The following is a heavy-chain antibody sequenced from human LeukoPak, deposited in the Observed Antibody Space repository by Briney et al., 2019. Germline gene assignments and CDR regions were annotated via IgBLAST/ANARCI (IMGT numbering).Heavy chain of an antibody. CDR1: GFTVSSNY. D-gene: IGHD3-16*01. V-gene: IGHV3-53*01. J-gene: IGHJ4*02. Sequence: LTGGSLRLSCAASGFTVSSNYMSWVRQAPGKGLEWVSVIYSGGSTYYADSVKGRFTISRDNSKNTPYLQMSSLRTADTAVYYCARDVGDEGNYWGQGTLVTVSS. CDR2: IYSGGST. CDR3: ARDVGDEGNY.